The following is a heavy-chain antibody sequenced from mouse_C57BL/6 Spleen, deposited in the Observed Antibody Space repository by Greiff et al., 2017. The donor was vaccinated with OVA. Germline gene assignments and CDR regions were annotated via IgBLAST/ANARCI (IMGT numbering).Heavy chain of an antibody. V-gene: IGHV3-6*01. CDR3: ARGYGSSCFDY. Sequence: EVQVVESGPGLVKPSQSLYLTCSVTGYSITSGYYWNWIRQFPGNKLEWMGYISYDGSNNYNPSLKNRISSTRDTTKNQFFLKLNSVTTEDTATYYCARGYGSSCFDYWGQGTTLTVSS. J-gene: IGHJ2*01. D-gene: IGHD1-1*01. CDR2: ISYDGSN. CDR1: GYSITSGYY.